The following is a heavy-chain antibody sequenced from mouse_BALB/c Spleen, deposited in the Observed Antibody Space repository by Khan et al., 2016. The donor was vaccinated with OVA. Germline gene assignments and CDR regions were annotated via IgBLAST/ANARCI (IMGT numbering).Heavy chain of an antibody. J-gene: IGHJ4*01. V-gene: IGHV3-2*02. D-gene: IGHD1-1*01. CDR1: GYSITSNYA. CDR2: ISYSGST. Sequence: EVQLQESGPGLVKPSQSLSLTCTVTGYSITSNYAWNWIRQFPGNKLEWMGYISYSGSTNYNPSLKSRISITRDTSKNQFFLQLNSVTTEDTATYYCARGNYYGYAMDYRGQGTSITVSS. CDR3: ARGNYYGYAMDY.